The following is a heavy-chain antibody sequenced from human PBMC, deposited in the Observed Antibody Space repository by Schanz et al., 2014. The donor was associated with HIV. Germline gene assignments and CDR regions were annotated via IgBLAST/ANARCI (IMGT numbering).Heavy chain of an antibody. CDR3: AKGLTIWLQPPFDY. Sequence: EVQMLESGGGSVQPGGSLRLSCAASGFTFSNFAMSWVRQAPGKGLEWVSSISGSGASTFYAGSVKGRFAISRDKSKNTLYLQMNSLRAEDTAVYYCAKGLTIWLQPPFDYWGQGTLVTVSS. CDR1: GFTFSNFA. V-gene: IGHV3-23*01. CDR2: ISGSGAST. J-gene: IGHJ4*02. D-gene: IGHD5-12*01.